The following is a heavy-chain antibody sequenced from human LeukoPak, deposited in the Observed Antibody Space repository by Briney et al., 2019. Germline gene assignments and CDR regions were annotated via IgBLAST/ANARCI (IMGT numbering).Heavy chain of an antibody. D-gene: IGHD2-2*01. Sequence: ASVKVSCKASGYTFTSYGISWVRQAPGQGLEWMGWISAYNGNTNYAQKFQGRVTMTTDTSTSTAYTELRSLRSDDTAVYYCARSRYQLLYNWFDPWGQGTLVTVSS. CDR2: ISAYNGNT. J-gene: IGHJ5*02. CDR3: ARSRYQLLYNWFDP. V-gene: IGHV1-18*01. CDR1: GYTFTSYG.